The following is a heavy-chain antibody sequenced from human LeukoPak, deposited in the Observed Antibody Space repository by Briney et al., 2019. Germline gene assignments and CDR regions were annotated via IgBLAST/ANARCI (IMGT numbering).Heavy chain of an antibody. V-gene: IGHV1-2*06. CDR3: ARELQDDAFDI. D-gene: IGHD4-11*01. CDR2: INPNSGGT. CDR1: GYTFTSYY. J-gene: IGHJ3*02. Sequence: ASVKVSCKASGYTFTSYYMHWVRQAPGQGLEWMGRINPNSGGTNYAQKFQGRVTMTRDTSISTAYMELSRLRSDDTAVYYCARELQDDAFDIWGQGTMVTVSS.